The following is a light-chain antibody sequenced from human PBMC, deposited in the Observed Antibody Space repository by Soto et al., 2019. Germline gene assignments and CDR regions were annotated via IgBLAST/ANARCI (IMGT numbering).Light chain of an antibody. CDR2: KNS. V-gene: IGLV1-47*01. CDR3: AAWDDRLRGFL. CDR1: SSNIGSNS. J-gene: IGLJ1*01. Sequence: QSVLTQPPSASGTPGQRVTISCSGSSSNIGSNSVYWYQQLPGTAPKLLIFKNSQRPSGVPDRSSGSKSGTSASLAVSGLRSGDEADYYCAAWDDRLRGFLFGPGTKLTVL.